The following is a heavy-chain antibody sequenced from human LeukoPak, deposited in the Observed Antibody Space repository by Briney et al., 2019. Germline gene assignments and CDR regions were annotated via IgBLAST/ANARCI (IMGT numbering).Heavy chain of an antibody. V-gene: IGHV4-34*01. CDR1: GGSFSGYY. CDR2: INHSGST. CDR3: ARGIVVVPAAIFRYFDY. Sequence: PSETLSLTCAVYGGSFSGYYWSWIRQPPGKGLEWIGEINHSGSTNYNPSLKSRVTISVDTSKNQFSLKLSSVTAADTAVYYCARGIVVVPAAIFRYFDYWGQGNLVTVPS. D-gene: IGHD2-2*02. J-gene: IGHJ4*02.